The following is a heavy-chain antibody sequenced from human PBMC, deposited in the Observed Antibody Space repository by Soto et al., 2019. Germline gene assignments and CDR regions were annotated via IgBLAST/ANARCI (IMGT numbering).Heavy chain of an antibody. V-gene: IGHV3-30-3*01. CDR2: ISYDGSNK. D-gene: IGHD3-3*01. J-gene: IGHJ6*02. Sequence: SLRLSCAASGFTFSSYAMHWVRQAPGKGLEWVAVISYDGSNKYYADSVKGRFTISRDNSKNTLYLQMNSLRAEDTAVYYCARDYRVQSWIFGVVRRHYYGMDVWGQGTTVTVSS. CDR1: GFTFSSYA. CDR3: ARDYRVQSWIFGVVRRHYYGMDV.